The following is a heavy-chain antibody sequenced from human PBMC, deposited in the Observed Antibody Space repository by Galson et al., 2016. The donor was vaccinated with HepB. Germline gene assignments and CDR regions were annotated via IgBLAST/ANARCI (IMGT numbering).Heavy chain of an antibody. D-gene: IGHD1-26*01. Sequence: SLRLSCAASGFTFSGYNMDWVRQAPGKGLDWVAVISKTGDTTFYGDSVKGRFTISRDNSKNTVDLQIHSLRSEDAAVYFYARDFKLGAPDYMDVWGKGTTVTVS. CDR2: ISKTGDTT. CDR3: ARDFKLGAPDYMDV. J-gene: IGHJ6*03. V-gene: IGHV3-30-3*01. CDR1: GFTFSGYN.